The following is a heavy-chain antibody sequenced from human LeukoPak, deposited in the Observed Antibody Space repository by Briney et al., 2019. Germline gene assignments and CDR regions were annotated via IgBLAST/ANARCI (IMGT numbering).Heavy chain of an antibody. CDR2: INPNSGGT. D-gene: IGHD1-26*01. J-gene: IGHJ6*03. CDR3: ARVWGDYYYYYMDV. CDR1: GYTFTGYY. V-gene: IGHV1-2*02. Sequence: ASVKVSCKASGYTFTGYYMHWVRQAPGQGLEWMGWINPNSGGTNYAQKFQGRVTMTRDTSISTAYMELSRLRPDDTAVYYCARVWGDYYYYYMDVWGKGTTVTISS.